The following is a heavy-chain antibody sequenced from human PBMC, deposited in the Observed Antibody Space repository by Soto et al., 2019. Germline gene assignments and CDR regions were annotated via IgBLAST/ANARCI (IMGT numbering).Heavy chain of an antibody. CDR2: ISAYNGNT. J-gene: IGHJ6*02. V-gene: IGHV1-18*01. D-gene: IGHD1-26*01. CDR1: GYTFTSYG. CDR3: ARAGSGSYYFLSGNYYYYGMDV. Sequence: GASVKVSCKASGYTFTSYGISWVRQAPGQGLEWMGWISAYNGNTNYAQKLQGRVTMTTDTSTGTAYMELRSLRSDDTAVYYCARAGSGSYYFLSGNYYYYGMDVWGQGTTVTVSS.